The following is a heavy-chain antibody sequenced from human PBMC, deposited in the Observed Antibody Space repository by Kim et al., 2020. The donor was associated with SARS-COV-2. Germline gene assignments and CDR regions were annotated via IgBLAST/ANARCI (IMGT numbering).Heavy chain of an antibody. J-gene: IGHJ4*02. Sequence: GGSLRLSCAASGFTFSSYAMSWVRQAPGKGLEWVSAISGSGDSTYYADSVKGRFTISRDNSKNTLYLQMNSLRAEDTAVYYCAKPPLYCSSTNCYFDYWGQGTLVTVSS. V-gene: IGHV3-23*01. D-gene: IGHD2-2*01. CDR2: ISGSGDST. CDR3: AKPPLYCSSTNCYFDY. CDR1: GFTFSSYA.